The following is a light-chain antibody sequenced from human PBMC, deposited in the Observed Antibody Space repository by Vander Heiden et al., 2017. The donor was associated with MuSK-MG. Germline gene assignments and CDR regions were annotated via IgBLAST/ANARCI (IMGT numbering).Light chain of an antibody. CDR1: RNITID. V-gene: IGKV1-39*01. CDR2: GAS. J-gene: IGKJ2*01. Sequence: DIKMTQSPSSLSASVGDRVTVICRAGRNITIDLRWYQHSPGKAPKRLLYGASSLEDGVPSRFIGSGSGTDFTLTINKLHPDYFGIYYCQQTYSPPHTFGQGTKLEIK. CDR3: QQTYSPPHT.